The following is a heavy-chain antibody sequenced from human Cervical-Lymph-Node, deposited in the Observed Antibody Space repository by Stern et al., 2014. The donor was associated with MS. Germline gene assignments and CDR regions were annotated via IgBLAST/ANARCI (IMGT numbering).Heavy chain of an antibody. Sequence: MQLVESGGGVVQPGRSLRLSCAASGFTFSSYGMHWVRQAPGKGLEWVAVIWHDGSNKYYADSVKGRFTISRDYSKNTLYLQMNSLRAEDTAVYYCARGPHAFDIWGQGTMVTVSS. CDR2: IWHDGSNK. V-gene: IGHV3-33*01. CDR1: GFTFSSYG. CDR3: ARGPHAFDI. J-gene: IGHJ3*02.